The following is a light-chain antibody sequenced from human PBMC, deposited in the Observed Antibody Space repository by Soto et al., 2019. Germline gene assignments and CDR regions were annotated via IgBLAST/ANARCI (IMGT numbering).Light chain of an antibody. CDR3: GQFVSAPPRT. J-gene: IGKJ1*01. Sequence: EIVLTQSPGTLSLSPGERATLSCRASQSFSSTFLAWYRQKPGQAPRLLIFGVSNRATGIPDMLSGSGAGADFTPINSRLEPEDFAVYYCGQFVSAPPRTFGQGTKVEIK. CDR1: QSFSSTF. CDR2: GVS. V-gene: IGKV3-20*01.